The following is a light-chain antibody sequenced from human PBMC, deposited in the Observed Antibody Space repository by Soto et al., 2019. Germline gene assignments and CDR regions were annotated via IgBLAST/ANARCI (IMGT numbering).Light chain of an antibody. CDR1: QRVLYSSNNKNN. V-gene: IGKV4-1*01. CDR2: WAS. J-gene: IGKJ5*01. CDR3: QQYFSTPIT. Sequence: DIVMTQSPDSLAVSLGERATINCKSSQRVLYSSNNKNNLAWYQQKPGQPPKPLIYWASTRESGVPDRFSGSGSGTDFTLTISSLQAEDVALYYCQQYFSTPITFGQGTRLEIK.